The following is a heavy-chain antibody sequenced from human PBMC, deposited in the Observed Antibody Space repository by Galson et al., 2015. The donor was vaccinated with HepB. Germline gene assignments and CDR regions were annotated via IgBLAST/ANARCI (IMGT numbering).Heavy chain of an antibody. CDR3: AKGYSYGEDYIDY. J-gene: IGHJ4*02. Sequence: SLRLSCAASGFRFSTYAMSWVRQAPGKGLEWLLAIGGSGGGTYYADSVKGRFTISRDNSKNALYLHMHSLRADDTAVYYCAKGYSYGEDYIDYWGQGSLVTVSS. CDR2: IGGSGGGT. CDR1: GFRFSTYA. V-gene: IGHV3-23*01. D-gene: IGHD5-18*01.